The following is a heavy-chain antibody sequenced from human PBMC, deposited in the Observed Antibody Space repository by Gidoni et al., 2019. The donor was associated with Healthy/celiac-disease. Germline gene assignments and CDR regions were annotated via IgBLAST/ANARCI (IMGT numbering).Heavy chain of an antibody. CDR3: VRIWQL. J-gene: IGHJ4*02. V-gene: IGHV1-18*04. CDR2: ISAYNGNT. Sequence: QVQLVQSGAAVKKPGASVKVSCKAYCYTFTSYGSSWVRKATGQGLKWMGWISAYNGNTNYAQKLQGRVTMTTDTSTSTAYMELRSLRSDDTAVYYCVRIWQLWGQGTLVTVSS. CDR1: CYTFTSYG. D-gene: IGHD1-1*01.